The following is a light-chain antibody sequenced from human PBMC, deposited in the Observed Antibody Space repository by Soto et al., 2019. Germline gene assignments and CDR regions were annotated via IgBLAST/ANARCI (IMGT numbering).Light chain of an antibody. J-gene: IGKJ5*01. CDR2: AAS. V-gene: IGKV1-5*01. CDR1: QTISSW. CDR3: QQLHDYPIT. Sequence: DIQMTQSPSTLSVSVGDRFTITCRASQTISSWLAWYQQKPGKAPKFLIYAASTLQSGVPSRFTGSGSGTDFTLTISSLQPEDFATYYCQQLHDYPITFGQGTRLEIK.